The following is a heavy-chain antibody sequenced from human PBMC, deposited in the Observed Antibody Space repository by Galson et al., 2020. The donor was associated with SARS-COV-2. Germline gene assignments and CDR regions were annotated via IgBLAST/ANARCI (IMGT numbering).Heavy chain of an antibody. CDR1: GFSLTTGGVC. Sequence: ESGPTLVKPTQTLTLTCTFSGFSLTTGGVCVNWIRQPPGKALEWLARPDWDGDKYYSTSLKTRLTISKDTSKNQVVLTMTDMDPVDTATYYCARIDSSGCRGNYWGQGTPVTVSS. CDR2: PDWDGDK. V-gene: IGHV2-70*11. J-gene: IGHJ4*02. CDR3: ARIDSSGCRGNY. D-gene: IGHD6-19*01.